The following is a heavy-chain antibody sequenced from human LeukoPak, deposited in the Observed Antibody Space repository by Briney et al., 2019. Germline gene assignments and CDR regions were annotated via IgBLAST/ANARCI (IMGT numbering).Heavy chain of an antibody. CDR3: ARDLYRIVVVPHYFDY. V-gene: IGHV3-43*01. CDR1: GFTFQYST. CDR2: ITWDAGST. D-gene: IGHD3-22*01. J-gene: IGHJ4*02. Sequence: GGSLRLSCAASGFTFQYSTMHWVRQRPGKGLEWVSLITWDAGSTYYADSVKGRFTISRDNAKNSLYLQMNSLRAEDTAVYYCARDLYRIVVVPHYFDYWGQGTLVTVSS.